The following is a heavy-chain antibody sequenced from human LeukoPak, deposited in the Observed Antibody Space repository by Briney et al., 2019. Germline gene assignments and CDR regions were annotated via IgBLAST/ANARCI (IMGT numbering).Heavy chain of an antibody. CDR1: GFPFSAYS. J-gene: IGHJ4*02. Sequence: GGSLRLSCAASGFPFSAYSMNWVRQAPGKGLEWVSSISDSSSYMFYADSVKGRFTISRDNAKNSLYPQMNSLRAEDTAVYYCAKAYYDSSGYSYYFDYWGQGTLVTVSS. D-gene: IGHD3-22*01. CDR3: AKAYYDSSGYSYYFDY. CDR2: ISDSSSYM. V-gene: IGHV3-21*01.